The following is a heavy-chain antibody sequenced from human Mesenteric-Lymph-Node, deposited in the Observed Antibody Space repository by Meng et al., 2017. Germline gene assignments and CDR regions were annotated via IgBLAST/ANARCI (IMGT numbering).Heavy chain of an antibody. Sequence: QGHLPEWGEGFLKPSATVSLPCAVNGGSLIGATGNWIRQPPGKGLEWIGEIIHGGSPSYNPSLKSRVTISIDTSKNQLSLMLSSVTAADTAVYYCARRPIGIDYWGQGTLVTVSS. V-gene: IGHV4-34*12. D-gene: IGHD2-15*01. CDR1: GGSLIGAT. CDR3: ARRPIGIDY. CDR2: IIHGGSP. J-gene: IGHJ4*02.